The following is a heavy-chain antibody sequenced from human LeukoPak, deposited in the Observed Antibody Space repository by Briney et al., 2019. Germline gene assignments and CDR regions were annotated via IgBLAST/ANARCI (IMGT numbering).Heavy chain of an antibody. CDR2: ISGSGGST. V-gene: IGHV3-23*01. Sequence: PGGSLRLSCAASGFTFSSYAMSWVRQAPGKGLEWVSAISGSGGSTYYADSVKGRFTISRDNSKNTLYLQMNSLRAEDTAVYYCANEELRRGDFRGGYWGQGTLVTVSS. J-gene: IGHJ4*02. CDR1: GFTFSSYA. CDR3: ANEELRRGDFRGGY. D-gene: IGHD2-21*02.